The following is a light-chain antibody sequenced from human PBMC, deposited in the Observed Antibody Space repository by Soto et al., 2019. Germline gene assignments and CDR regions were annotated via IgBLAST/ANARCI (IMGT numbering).Light chain of an antibody. V-gene: IGKV1-9*01. CDR2: GAS. CDR1: QGISSF. J-gene: IGKJ1*01. Sequence: DIQLTQSPSFLSASVGDRVTITCRASQGISSFLAWYQQRPGKAPKLLIFGASILQTGVPSRFSGSGSWTEFTLTISSLQPEDFATYYCPQFNAYPRTFGQGTNVEIK. CDR3: PQFNAYPRT.